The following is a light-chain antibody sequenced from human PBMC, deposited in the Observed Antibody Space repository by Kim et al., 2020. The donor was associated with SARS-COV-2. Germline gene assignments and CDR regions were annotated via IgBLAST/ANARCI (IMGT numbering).Light chain of an antibody. Sequence: SSELTQDPAVSVALGQTVRITCQGDSLRSYYATWYQQKPGQAPIVVIYGKNNSPSGIPDRFSGSSSGDTASLTITGTQAGDEADYYCNSRGSNDNVLFGG. CDR3: NSRGSNDNVL. CDR1: SLRSYY. V-gene: IGLV3-19*01. J-gene: IGLJ2*01. CDR2: GKN.